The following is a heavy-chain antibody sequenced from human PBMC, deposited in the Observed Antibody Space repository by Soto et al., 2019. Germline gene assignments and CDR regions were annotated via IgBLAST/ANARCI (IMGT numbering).Heavy chain of an antibody. Sequence: EVQLVESGGGLVQPGGSLRLSCAASGFRFTSSWMSWVRQAPGKGLEWVAHINQNGGQKYYVDSAKGRFTISRDNAKTSLYLQMNSLRVEETAVFYCVTCADAADEDYFHHWGQGTLVTVSS. V-gene: IGHV3-7*01. J-gene: IGHJ1*01. D-gene: IGHD2-21*01. CDR2: INQNGGQK. CDR3: VTCADAADEDYFHH. CDR1: GFRFTSSW.